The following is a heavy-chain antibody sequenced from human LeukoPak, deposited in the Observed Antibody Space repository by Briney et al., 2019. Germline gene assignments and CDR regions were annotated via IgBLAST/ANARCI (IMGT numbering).Heavy chain of an antibody. CDR1: GINFRGYW. CDR2: IKSKTDGGTT. V-gene: IGHV3-15*01. J-gene: IGHJ4*02. Sequence: GGSLRLSCAVSGINFRGYWMAWVRQAPGKGLEWVGRIKSKTDGGTTDYAAPVKGRFTISRDDSKNTLYLQMNSLKTEDTAVYYCTTDLGLDYWGQGTLVTVSS. CDR3: TTDLGLDY.